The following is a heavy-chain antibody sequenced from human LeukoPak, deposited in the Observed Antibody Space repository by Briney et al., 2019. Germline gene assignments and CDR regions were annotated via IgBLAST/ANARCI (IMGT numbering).Heavy chain of an antibody. CDR3: AKRGPIYSASPGNYFDY. CDR2: IWYDGSNK. J-gene: IGHJ4*02. Sequence: GSLRLSCAAAGVSFSSSWMTWVRQAPGKGLGWVAVIWYDGSNKYYADSVKGRFTISRDNSKNTLYLQMNSLRAEDTAIYYCAKRGPIYSASPGNYFDYWGQGTLVTVSS. V-gene: IGHV3-33*06. D-gene: IGHD3-10*01. CDR1: GVSFSSSW.